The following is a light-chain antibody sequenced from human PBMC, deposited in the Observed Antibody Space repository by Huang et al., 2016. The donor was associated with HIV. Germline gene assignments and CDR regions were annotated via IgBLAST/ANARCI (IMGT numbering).Light chain of an antibody. J-gene: IGKJ5*01. CDR2: WAS. Sequence: DIVMTQSPDSLSVSPGERATIDCKSSQSLLYSPNNKNYLAGFQQKPGRPPKLLRYWASTRESGIPERFSGSGSGTDFTLTINNLQPEDVATYYCQQYYQNPQTFGQGT. V-gene: IGKV4-1*01. CDR3: QQYYQNPQT. CDR1: QSLLYSPNNKNY.